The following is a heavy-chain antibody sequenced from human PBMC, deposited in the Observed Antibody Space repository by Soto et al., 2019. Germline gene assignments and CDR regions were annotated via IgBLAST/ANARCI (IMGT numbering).Heavy chain of an antibody. Sequence: ASVKVSCKASGYTFTSYYMHWVRQAPGQRLEWMGWINAGNGNTKYSQKFQGRVTITRDTSASTAYMELSSLRSEDTAVYYCAREWELLNWFDPWGQGTLVTVSS. CDR2: INAGNGNT. D-gene: IGHD1-26*01. CDR1: GYTFTSYY. V-gene: IGHV1-3*01. J-gene: IGHJ5*02. CDR3: AREWELLNWFDP.